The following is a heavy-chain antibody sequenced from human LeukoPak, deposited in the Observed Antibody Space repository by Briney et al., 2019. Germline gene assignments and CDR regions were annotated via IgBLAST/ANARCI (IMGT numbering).Heavy chain of an antibody. CDR1: GFTFSSYG. D-gene: IGHD3-3*01. J-gene: IGHJ4*02. CDR2: ISYDGSNK. V-gene: IGHV3-30*18. CDR3: AKNYDFWRY. Sequence: PGRSLRLSCAASGFTFSSYGMHWVRQAPGKGLEWVAVISYDGSNKYYADSVKGRFTISRDNSKNTLYLQMNSLRAEDTAVYYCAKNYDFWRYWGQGTLVTVSS.